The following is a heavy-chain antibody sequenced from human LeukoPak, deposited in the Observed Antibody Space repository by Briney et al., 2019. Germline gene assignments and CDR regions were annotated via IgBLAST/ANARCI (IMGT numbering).Heavy chain of an antibody. Sequence: GESLKISCKGSGYNFTSYWIGWVRQMPGKGLGWMGIIYPGDSDTRYSPSFQGQVTISADKSISTAYLQWSSLKASDTAMYYCVRQRSSGWYFYYMDVWGKGTTVTVSS. CDR3: VRQRSSGWYFYYMDV. CDR2: IYPGDSDT. J-gene: IGHJ6*03. CDR1: GYNFTSYW. V-gene: IGHV5-51*01. D-gene: IGHD6-19*01.